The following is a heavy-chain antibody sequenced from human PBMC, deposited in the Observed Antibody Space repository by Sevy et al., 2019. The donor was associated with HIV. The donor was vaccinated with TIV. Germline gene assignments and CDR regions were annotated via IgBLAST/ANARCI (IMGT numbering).Heavy chain of an antibody. CDR2: TYYRSKWNQ. D-gene: IGHD1-26*01. CDR3: ARGSSGVDI. J-gene: IGHJ3*02. V-gene: IGHV6-1*01. Sequence: SQTLSLTCAISGDSASSNSAAWNWSRQSPSRGFGWLGRTYYRSKWNQDYAVSGKGRITINPDTSKNQFSLQLNSVTTEDTAVYYCARGSSGVDIWGQGTMVTVSS. CDR1: GDSASSNSAA.